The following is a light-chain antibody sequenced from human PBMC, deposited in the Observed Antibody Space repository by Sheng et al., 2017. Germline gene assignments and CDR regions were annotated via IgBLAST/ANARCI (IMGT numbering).Light chain of an antibody. CDR3: QQYGNSLYS. Sequence: EIVLTQSPGTLSLSPGEGATLSCRASQSVSRDYLAWYQQKSGQAPRLLIYGASTRATGIPDRFSGSGSGTDFILTISGLEPEDFAVYYCQQYGNSLYSFGQGTKLQIK. V-gene: IGKV3-20*01. CDR1: QSVSRDY. J-gene: IGKJ2*03. CDR2: GAS.